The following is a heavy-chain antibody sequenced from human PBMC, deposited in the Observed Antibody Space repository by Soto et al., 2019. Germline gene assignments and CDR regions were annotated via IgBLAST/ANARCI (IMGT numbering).Heavy chain of an antibody. D-gene: IGHD2-15*01. Sequence: ASVKLSCKLSGYTFTGYYMRWVLQATGQGLDWMGWINPNSGGTNYAQKFQGWVTMTRDTSISTAYMELSRLRSDDTAVYYWARRDCSGGSCYSGFDYWGQGTLVTVSS. CDR3: ARRDCSGGSCYSGFDY. J-gene: IGHJ4*02. CDR2: INPNSGGT. V-gene: IGHV1-2*04. CDR1: GYTFTGYY.